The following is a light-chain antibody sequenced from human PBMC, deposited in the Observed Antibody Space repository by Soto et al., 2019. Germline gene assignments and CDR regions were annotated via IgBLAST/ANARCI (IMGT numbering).Light chain of an antibody. CDR3: QQRLSWPIT. V-gene: IGKV3-15*01. J-gene: IGKJ5*01. Sequence: EIVLTQSPGTLSVSPGDRVTLSCRASQSISINLAWYQHKPGQAPRLLIHAGSTRATGIPARFSGSGSGTEFTLTISSLQSEDFAVYYCQQRLSWPITFGQGTRLEIK. CDR2: AGS. CDR1: QSISIN.